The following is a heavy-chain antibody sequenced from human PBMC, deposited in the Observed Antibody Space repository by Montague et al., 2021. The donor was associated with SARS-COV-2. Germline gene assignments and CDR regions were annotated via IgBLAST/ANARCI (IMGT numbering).Heavy chain of an antibody. V-gene: IGHV4-34*01. CDR2: TNDSGRT. J-gene: IGHJ6*02. D-gene: IGHD2-15*01. CDR1: GGSFSGYY. Sequence: SETLSPTCAVYGGSFSGYYWSWIRQPPGRGLEWIGETNDSGRTNYNPSLKGRVTISVDTFKNQFSLRLSSVTAAETAVYYCARGYCSGSGCYYYYGMDVWGQGTTVTVSS. CDR3: ARGYCSGSGCYYYYGMDV.